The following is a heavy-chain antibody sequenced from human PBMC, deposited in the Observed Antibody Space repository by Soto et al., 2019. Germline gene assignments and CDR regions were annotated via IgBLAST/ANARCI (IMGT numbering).Heavy chain of an antibody. Sequence: SETLSLTCTVSGGSISSSSYYWGWIRQPPGKGLEWIGSIYYSGSTYYNPSLKSRVTISVDTSKNQFSLKLSSVTAADTAVYYCARARAGRRYYYGMDVWGQGTKVT. V-gene: IGHV4-39*01. CDR3: ARARAGRRYYYGMDV. J-gene: IGHJ6*02. CDR2: IYYSGST. CDR1: GGSISSSSYY.